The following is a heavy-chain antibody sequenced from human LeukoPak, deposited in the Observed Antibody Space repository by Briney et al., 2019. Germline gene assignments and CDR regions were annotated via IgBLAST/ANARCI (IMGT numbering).Heavy chain of an antibody. CDR1: GDSVNSGGYY. CDR2: ISNSGTT. J-gene: IGHJ3*02. D-gene: IGHD2-21*02. Sequence: SETLSLTCAVSGDSVNSGGYYCTWIRHYPGKGLEWIGHISNSGTTSYNPSLRSRVSISVDTSYNHFSLTLTSVTAADTAVYYCARDVVVTASPDAFDIWGQGTMVVVSS. V-gene: IGHV4-31*11. CDR3: ARDVVVTASPDAFDI.